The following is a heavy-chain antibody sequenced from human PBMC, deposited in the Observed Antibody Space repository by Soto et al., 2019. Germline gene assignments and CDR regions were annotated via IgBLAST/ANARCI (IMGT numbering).Heavy chain of an antibody. D-gene: IGHD3-10*01. CDR2: INHSGST. V-gene: IGHV4-34*01. J-gene: IGHJ4*02. CDR1: GGSFSGYY. Sequence: FAFYGGSFSGYYWSWIRQPPGKGRECRGEINHSGSTNYNPSLKSRVTISVDTSKNQFSLKLSSVTAADTAVYYRARGRRYYGSGRYSSNFNCRGQGTMVALSS. CDR3: ARGRRYYGSGRYSSNFNC.